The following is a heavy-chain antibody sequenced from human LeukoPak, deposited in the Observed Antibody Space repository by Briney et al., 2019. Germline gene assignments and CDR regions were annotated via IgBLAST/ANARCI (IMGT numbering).Heavy chain of an antibody. CDR2: FTAYGGT. J-gene: IGHJ5*02. CDR1: GFIFSDYT. V-gene: IGHV3-23*01. D-gene: IGHD4-23*01. Sequence: PGGSLRLSCAASGFIFSDYTMMWVRRAPGKGLQWVATFTAYGGTYYAASVKGRFAISRDNSRDTVSLHMNSLRVEDTAMYYCAKGSTGGKVDWFDPWGPGTLVTVSS. CDR3: AKGSTGGKVDWFDP.